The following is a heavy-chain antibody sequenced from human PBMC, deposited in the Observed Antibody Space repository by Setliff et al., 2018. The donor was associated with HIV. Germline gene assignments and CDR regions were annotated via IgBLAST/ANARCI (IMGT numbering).Heavy chain of an antibody. CDR2: INTNTGSP. Sequence: ASVKVSCKASGYNFDTYPINWIRQAPGQGPEWMGWINTNTGSPRFAQGFRGRFGFSLDVSVTTTYLHIKDLKAEDIAVYYCARDGADYNFRSGTYPFDIWGQGTLVTVSS. D-gene: IGHD3-3*01. V-gene: IGHV7-4-1*02. CDR3: ARDGADYNFRSGTYPFDI. CDR1: GYNFDTYP. J-gene: IGHJ4*02.